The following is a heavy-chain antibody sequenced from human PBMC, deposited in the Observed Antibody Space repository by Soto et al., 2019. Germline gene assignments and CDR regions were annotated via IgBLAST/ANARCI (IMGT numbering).Heavy chain of an antibody. CDR2: IYYSGST. D-gene: IGHD4-4*01. J-gene: IGHJ5*02. Sequence: SETLSLTCPVSGGSISSYYWSWIRQPPGKGLEWIGYIYYSGSTNYNPSLKSRVTISVDTSKNQFSLKLSSVTAADTAVYYCARVGYSNYAGDWFDPWGQGTLVTVSS. CDR1: GGSISSYY. CDR3: ARVGYSNYAGDWFDP. V-gene: IGHV4-59*01.